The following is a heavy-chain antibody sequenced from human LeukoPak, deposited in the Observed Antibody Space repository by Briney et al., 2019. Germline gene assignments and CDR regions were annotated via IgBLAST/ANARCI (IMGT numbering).Heavy chain of an antibody. Sequence: PSETLSLTCAVNGGSFSGYYWSWIRQPPGKGLEWIGEINHSGSTNYNPSLKSRVTISVDTSKNQFSLKLSSVTAADTAVYYCARDLSSGCSCYEGGWFDPWGQGTLVTVSS. J-gene: IGHJ5*02. CDR3: ARDLSSGCSCYEGGWFDP. D-gene: IGHD2-15*01. V-gene: IGHV4-34*01. CDR1: GGSFSGYY. CDR2: INHSGST.